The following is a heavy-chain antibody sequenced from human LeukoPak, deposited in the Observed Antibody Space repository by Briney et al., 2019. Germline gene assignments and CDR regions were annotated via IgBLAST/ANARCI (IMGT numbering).Heavy chain of an antibody. Sequence: SSETLSLTCTVSGYSISTSYYWGWIRQPPGKGLEWIGSIYHSGNTYYNPSLKSRVTISVDTSKNQFSLKLSSVTAADTAVYYCAREGRWELAGAFDIWGQGTMVTVSS. D-gene: IGHD1-26*01. CDR3: AREGRWELAGAFDI. CDR2: IYHSGNT. CDR1: GYSISTSYY. J-gene: IGHJ3*02. V-gene: IGHV4-38-2*02.